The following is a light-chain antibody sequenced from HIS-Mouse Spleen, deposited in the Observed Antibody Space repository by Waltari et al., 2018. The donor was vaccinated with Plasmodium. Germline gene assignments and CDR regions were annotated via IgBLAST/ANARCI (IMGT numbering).Light chain of an antibody. CDR2: ESS. V-gene: IGKV3-11*01. CDR1: QSVSSY. J-gene: IGKJ5*01. CDR3: QQRSNWPPT. Sequence: EIVLTQSPATLSLSPGERATLSCSASQSVSSYLAWYQQKPGQAPRLLIYESSNSATGIPARFSGSGSWTYFTLTISSLEPDDFALYYCQQRSNWPPTFGQVTRLEIK.